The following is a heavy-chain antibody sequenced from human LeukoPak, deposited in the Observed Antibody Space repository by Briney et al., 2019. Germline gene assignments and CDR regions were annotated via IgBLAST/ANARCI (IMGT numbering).Heavy chain of an antibody. J-gene: IGHJ4*02. CDR3: AREEFGGSYYAIDY. V-gene: IGHV3-7*01. CDR2: IREDGSEK. Sequence: GGSLRLSCADSGFTFSNYGMSWVRQAPGKGLEWVAHIREDGSEKYYVDSVKGQFTISRDNAKNSLYLQMNSLRAEDTAVYYCAREEFGGSYYAIDYWGQGTLVTVSS. D-gene: IGHD1-26*01. CDR1: GFTFSNYG.